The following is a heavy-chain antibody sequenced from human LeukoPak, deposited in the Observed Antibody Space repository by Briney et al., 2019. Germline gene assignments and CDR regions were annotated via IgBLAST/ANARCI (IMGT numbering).Heavy chain of an antibody. CDR2: TYYSGST. V-gene: IGHV4-39*01. CDR3: ASFSGGFGFDY. Sequence: SETLSLTCTVSGGSISSSSYYWGWIRQPPGKGLEWIGSTYYSGSTYYNPSLKSRVTISVDTSKNQFSLKLSSVTAADTAVYYCASFSGGFGFDYWGQGTLVTVSS. D-gene: IGHD3-10*01. CDR1: GGSISSSSYY. J-gene: IGHJ4*02.